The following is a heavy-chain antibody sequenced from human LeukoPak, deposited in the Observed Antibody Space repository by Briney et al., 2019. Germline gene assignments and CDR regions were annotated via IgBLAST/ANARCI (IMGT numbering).Heavy chain of an antibody. D-gene: IGHD3-22*01. J-gene: IGHJ4*02. V-gene: IGHV3-43*01. CDR3: AKDIVKYYDSSGYYSD. CDR1: GFTFDDYT. Sequence: GGSLRLSCVASGFTFDDYTMHWVRQSQGKGLEWVSLITWDGGDTYYRDSVKGRFTISRDNAKNSLYLQMNSLRAEDTALYYCAKDIVKYYDSSGYYSDWGQGTLVTVSS. CDR2: ITWDGGDT.